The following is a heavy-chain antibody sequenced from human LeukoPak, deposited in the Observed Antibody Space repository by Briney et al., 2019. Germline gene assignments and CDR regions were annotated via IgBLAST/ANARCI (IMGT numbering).Heavy chain of an antibody. Sequence: SETLSLTCAVYGGSFSGYYWSWIRQPPGKGLEWIGEINHSGSTNYNPSLKSRVTISVDTSKNQFSLKLSSVTAADTAVYYCARGIGLSGKFWGGYSDCMDVWGKGTTVTVSS. J-gene: IGHJ6*03. D-gene: IGHD3-3*01. CDR3: ARGIGLSGKFWGGYSDCMDV. V-gene: IGHV4-34*01. CDR1: GGSFSGYY. CDR2: INHSGST.